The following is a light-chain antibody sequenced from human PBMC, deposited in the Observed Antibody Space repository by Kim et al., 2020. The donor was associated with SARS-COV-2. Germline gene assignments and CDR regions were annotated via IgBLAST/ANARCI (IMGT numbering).Light chain of an antibody. J-gene: IGLJ2*01. CDR3: CSYTSSSTLV. CDR2: DVT. V-gene: IGLV2-14*03. CDR1: SSDVGGYNY. Sequence: QSALTQPASVSGSPGQSVTISCTGTSSDVGGYNYVSWYQQHPDKAPKLVIYDVTNRPSGISNRFSGSKSGSTASLTISGLQAEDEADYYCCSYTSSSTLVFGGGTQLTVL.